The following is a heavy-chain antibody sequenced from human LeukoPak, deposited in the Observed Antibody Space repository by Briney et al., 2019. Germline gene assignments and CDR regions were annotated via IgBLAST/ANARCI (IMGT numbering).Heavy chain of an antibody. J-gene: IGHJ4*02. CDR1: GFTFSSYG. Sequence: PGGSLRLSCAASGFTFSSYGMHWVRQAPGKGLEWVAVISYDGSNKYYADSVKGRFTISRDNSKNTLYLQVNSLRTEDTAVYYCAKEGYDSSGYCFDYWGQGTLVTVSS. D-gene: IGHD3-22*01. V-gene: IGHV3-30*18. CDR3: AKEGYDSSGYCFDY. CDR2: ISYDGSNK.